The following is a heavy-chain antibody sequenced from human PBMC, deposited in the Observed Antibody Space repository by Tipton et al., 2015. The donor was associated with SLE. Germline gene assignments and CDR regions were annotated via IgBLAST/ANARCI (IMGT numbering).Heavy chain of an antibody. CDR3: ARVSESGWYYFDY. CDR1: GGSFSGYY. CDR2: INHSGST. J-gene: IGHJ4*02. D-gene: IGHD6-19*01. Sequence: TLSLTCAVYGGSFSGYYWSWIRQPPGKGLEWIGEINHSGSTNYNPSLKSRVTISVDTSKNQFSLKLSSVTAADTAVYYCARVSESGWYYFDYWGQGTLVTVSS. V-gene: IGHV4-34*01.